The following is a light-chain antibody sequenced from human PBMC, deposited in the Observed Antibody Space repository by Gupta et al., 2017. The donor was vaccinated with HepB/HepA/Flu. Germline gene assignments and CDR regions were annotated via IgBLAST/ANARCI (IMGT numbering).Light chain of an antibody. CDR3: QQYDGVPPT. CDR1: QEVNNY. CDR2: DGS. J-gene: IGKJ4*01. V-gene: IGKV1-33*01. Sequence: DIELTQSPSTLSAFIVDRVTITFQATQEVNNYLNWYQQKPATAPKLLIFDGSPVAIGVPSRFSGRGSEAIFSFTIDSPQPEDVANYYCQQYDGVPPTFGGGTKVEIK.